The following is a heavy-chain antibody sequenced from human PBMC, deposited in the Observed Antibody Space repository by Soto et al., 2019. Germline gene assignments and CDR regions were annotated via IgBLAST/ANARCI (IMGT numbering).Heavy chain of an antibody. CDR3: AKVKVRSTSGSFDY. D-gene: IGHD3-10*01. CDR1: GFTFSSYA. Sequence: GGSLRLSCAASGFTFSSYAMSWVRQAPGKGLEWVSAISGSGGSTYYADSVRGRFTISRDNSKNTLYLQMNSLRAEDTAVYYCAKVKVRSTSGSFDYWGQGTLVTVSS. V-gene: IGHV3-23*01. CDR2: ISGSGGST. J-gene: IGHJ4*02.